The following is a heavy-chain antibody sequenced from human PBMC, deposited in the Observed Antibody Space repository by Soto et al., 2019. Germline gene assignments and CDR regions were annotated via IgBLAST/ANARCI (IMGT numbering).Heavy chain of an antibody. CDR2: IIPIFGTA. V-gene: IGHV1-69*13. J-gene: IGHJ4*02. CDR1: GGTFSSYA. D-gene: IGHD1-20*01. Sequence: PSVKVSCKASGGTFSSYAISWVRQAPGQGLEWMGGIIPIFGTANYAQKFQGRVTITADESTSTAYMELSSLRSEDTAVYYCARDRGITGSSAPFDYWGQGTLVTVSS. CDR3: ARDRGITGSSAPFDY.